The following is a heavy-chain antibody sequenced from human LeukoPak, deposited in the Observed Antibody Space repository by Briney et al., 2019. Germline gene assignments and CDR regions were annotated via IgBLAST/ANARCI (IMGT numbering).Heavy chain of an antibody. CDR1: GGSISSYY. J-gene: IGHJ4*02. CDR3: ARDRNWLLDY. Sequence: SETLSLTCTVSGGSISSYYWSWIRQPPGKGLEWIGYIYYSGSTNYNPSLKSRVTISVDTSKNQFSLKLSSVTAADTAVYYCARDRNWLLDYWGQGTLVTVSS. D-gene: IGHD3-9*01. CDR2: IYYSGST. V-gene: IGHV4-59*01.